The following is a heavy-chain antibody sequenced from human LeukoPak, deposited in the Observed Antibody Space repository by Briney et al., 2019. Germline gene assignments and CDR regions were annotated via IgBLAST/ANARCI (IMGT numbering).Heavy chain of an antibody. J-gene: IGHJ4*02. V-gene: IGHV4-39*07. D-gene: IGHD6-19*01. CDR2: IYYSGTT. CDR3: ARGGVLDPSGWKRLYFDY. Sequence: SETLSLTCTVSGGSISSNNYFWGWIRQPPGKGLEWIGSIYYSGTTYYNPSLESRFTVSVDTSKNQFSLKLSSVTAADTAVYYCARGGVLDPSGWKRLYFDYWGQGTLVTVSS. CDR1: GGSISSNNYF.